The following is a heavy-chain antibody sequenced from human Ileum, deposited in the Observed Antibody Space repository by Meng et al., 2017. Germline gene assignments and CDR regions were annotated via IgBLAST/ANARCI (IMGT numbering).Heavy chain of an antibody. V-gene: IGHV7-4-1*02. J-gene: IGHJ4*02. CDR2: INTNTGDP. Sequence: VQLVQSGSTLKNPGASLKVSCKGSGYTFTNYGMNWVRQAPGQGLEWMGWINTNTGDPTYAQAFTGRFVFSLDTSVNTAYLQISSLKAEDTAIYYCAREPRRFDHWGQGTLVTVSS. CDR3: AREPRRFDH. CDR1: GYTFTNYG.